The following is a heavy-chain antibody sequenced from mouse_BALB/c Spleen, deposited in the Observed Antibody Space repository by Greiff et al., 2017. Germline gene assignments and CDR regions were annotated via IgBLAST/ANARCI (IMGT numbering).Heavy chain of an antibody. CDR2: ISSGSSTI. V-gene: IGHV5-17*02. D-gene: IGHD2-1*01. Sequence: EVKVEESGGGLVQPGGSRKLSCAASGFTFSSFGMHWVRQAPEKGLEWVAYISSGSSTIYYADTVKGRFTISRDNPKNTLFLQMTSLRSEDTAMYYCARSIYYGNYEDAMDYWGQGTSVTVSS. CDR1: GFTFSSFG. J-gene: IGHJ4*01. CDR3: ARSIYYGNYEDAMDY.